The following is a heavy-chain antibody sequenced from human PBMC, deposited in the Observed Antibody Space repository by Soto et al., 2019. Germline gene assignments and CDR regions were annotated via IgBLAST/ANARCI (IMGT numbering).Heavy chain of an antibody. J-gene: IGHJ6*02. CDR3: ARSVTVAHYYYYSMDV. CDR1: GFTFSSYA. Sequence: QVQLVESGGGVVQPGRSLRLSCAASGFTFSSYAMHWVRQAPGKGLEWVAVISYDGSNKYYADSVKGRFTISRDNSKNTLYLQMNSLRAEDTAVYYCARSVTVAHYYYYSMDVWGQGTTVTVSS. D-gene: IGHD4-17*01. V-gene: IGHV3-30-3*01. CDR2: ISYDGSNK.